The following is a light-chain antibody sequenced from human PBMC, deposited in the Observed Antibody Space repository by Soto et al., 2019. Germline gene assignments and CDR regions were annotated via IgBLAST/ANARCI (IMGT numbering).Light chain of an antibody. CDR2: SAS. CDR3: QYGYVAPYT. V-gene: IGKV1-39*01. J-gene: IGKJ2*01. CDR1: QDINLY. Sequence: DIQMTQSPSSVSASIGDTVTITCRASQDINLYLNWYQQKPGEVPRLLIYSASTLHSGVPSSFTGSGSETDFIISIRSLEPEDLATYYWQYGYVAPYTLGQGTNVDIK.